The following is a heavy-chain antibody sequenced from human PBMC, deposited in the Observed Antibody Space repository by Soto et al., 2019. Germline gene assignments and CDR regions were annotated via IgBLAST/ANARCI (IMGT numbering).Heavy chain of an antibody. CDR1: GFTFGMYS. D-gene: IGHD1-1*01. J-gene: IGHJ4*02. CDR3: AKSLGDRWNTYYVDY. Sequence: EVQVLESGGDLVQPGGSLRLSCAASGFTFGMYSMSWVRQAPGKGLEWVSGISGSGESTYYADSVKGRFTISRDNSKNTLYLQMYSLRPEDTAVYSCAKSLGDRWNTYYVDYWGQGTLVTVSS. CDR2: ISGSGEST. V-gene: IGHV3-23*01.